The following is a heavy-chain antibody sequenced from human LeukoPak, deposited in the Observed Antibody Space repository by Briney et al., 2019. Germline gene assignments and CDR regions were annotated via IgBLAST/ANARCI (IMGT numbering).Heavy chain of an antibody. V-gene: IGHV4-59*01. CDR1: GGSIGSYY. Sequence: SETLSLTCTVSGGSIGSYYWSWIRQPPGKGLEWIGYIYYSGSTNYKPSLKSRVTISVDTSKNQFSLKLSSVTAADTAVYYCARDRDYCSSTSCYYYYGMDVWGQGTTVTVSS. CDR2: IYYSGST. J-gene: IGHJ6*02. D-gene: IGHD2-2*01. CDR3: ARDRDYCSSTSCYYYYGMDV.